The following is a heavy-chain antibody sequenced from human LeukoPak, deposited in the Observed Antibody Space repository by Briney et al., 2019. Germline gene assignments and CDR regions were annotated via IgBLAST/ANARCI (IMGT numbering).Heavy chain of an antibody. CDR1: GGSISSYY. D-gene: IGHD3-9*01. V-gene: IGHV4-4*07. J-gene: IGHJ4*02. CDR2: IYTSGST. Sequence: SETLSLTCTVSGGSISSYYWSWIRQPAGKGLEWIGRIYTSGSTNYNPSLKSRVTMSVDTSKNQFSLKLSSVTAADTAVYYCARGPFNYDILTGYYSPYYFDYWGQGTLVTVSS. CDR3: ARGPFNYDILTGYYSPYYFDY.